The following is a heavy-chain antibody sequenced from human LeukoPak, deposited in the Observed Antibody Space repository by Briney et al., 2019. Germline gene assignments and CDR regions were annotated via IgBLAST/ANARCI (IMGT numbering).Heavy chain of an antibody. D-gene: IGHD2-15*01. CDR1: GHTFTSYG. J-gene: IGHJ6*02. CDR2: ISAYNGNT. V-gene: IGHV1-18*01. Sequence: GASVKVSCKASGHTFTSYGISWVRQAPGQGLEWMGWISAYNGNTKYVQKLQGRVTMTTDSSTSTAYMELRSLTSDDTAVYYCARWYCGGGSCYSYYYGMDVGGQGTTVTVSS. CDR3: ARWYCGGGSCYSYYYGMDV.